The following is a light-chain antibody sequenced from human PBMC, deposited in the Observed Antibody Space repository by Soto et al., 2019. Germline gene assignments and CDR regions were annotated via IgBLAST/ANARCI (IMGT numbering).Light chain of an antibody. CDR1: SSDLGAGYD. J-gene: IGLJ2*01. CDR2: GNT. CDR3: QSYDNSLSGSVV. V-gene: IGLV1-40*01. Sequence: QSVLTQPPSVSGAPGQRVTISCTGGSSDLGAGYDVHWYQHVPGTAPKLLISGNTNRPSGVPDRFSGSKSGTSASLAITGLQAEDEADYYCQSYDNSLSGSVVFGGGIKVTVL.